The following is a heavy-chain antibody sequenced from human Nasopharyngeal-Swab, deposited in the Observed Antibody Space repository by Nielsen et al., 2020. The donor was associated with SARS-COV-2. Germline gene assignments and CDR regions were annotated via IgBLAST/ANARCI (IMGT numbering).Heavy chain of an antibody. V-gene: IGHV3-66*01. CDR3: ARGPWGVATYAFDI. CDR1: GFTVSSNY. D-gene: IGHD5-12*01. Sequence: GESLKISCAASGFTVSSNYMSWVRQAPGKGLEWVSVIYSGGSTYHIDAVNGRFTISRDTSKNTVYLQMNSLRAEDTAVYYCARGPWGVATYAFDIWGQGTTVTVSS. J-gene: IGHJ3*02. CDR2: IYSGGST.